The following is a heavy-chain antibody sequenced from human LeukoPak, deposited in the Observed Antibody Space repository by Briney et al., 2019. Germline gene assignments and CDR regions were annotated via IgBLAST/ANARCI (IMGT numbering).Heavy chain of an antibody. D-gene: IGHD3-22*01. CDR1: GGPFSGYY. J-gene: IGHJ4*02. V-gene: IGHV4-34*01. CDR2: INHSGST. Sequence: SETLSLTCAVYGGPFSGYYWSWIRQPPGKGLEWIGEINHSGSTNYNPSLKSRVTISVDTSKNQFSLKLSSVTAADTAVYYCARGLEYDSSVYYYYLYWAQGTLVTVSS. CDR3: ARGLEYDSSVYYYYLY.